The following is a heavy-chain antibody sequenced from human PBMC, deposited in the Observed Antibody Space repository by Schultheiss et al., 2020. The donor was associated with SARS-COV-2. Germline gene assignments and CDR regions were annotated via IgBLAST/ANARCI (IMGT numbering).Heavy chain of an antibody. J-gene: IGHJ6*03. CDR1: GGSISSYY. V-gene: IGHV4-34*09. D-gene: IGHD1-1*01. CDR2: INHSGST. CDR3: ARGTGGWMTGYYYYYYMDV. Sequence: SQTLSLTCTVSGGSISSYYWSWIRQPAGKGLEWIGEINHSGSTNYNPSLKSRVTISVDTSKNQFSLKLSSVTAADTAVYYCARGTGGWMTGYYYYYYMDVWGKGTTVTVSS.